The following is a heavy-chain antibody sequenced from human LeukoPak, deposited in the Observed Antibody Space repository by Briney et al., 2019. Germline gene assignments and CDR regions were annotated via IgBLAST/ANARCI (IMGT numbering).Heavy chain of an antibody. D-gene: IGHD3-9*01. CDR2: ISAYNGNT. CDR3: ARVSYDILTGYQLFDY. CDR1: GYTFTSYG. J-gene: IGHJ4*02. V-gene: IGHV1-18*01. Sequence: ASVKVSCKASGYTFTSYGISWVRQAPGQGLEWMGWISAYNGNTNYAQKLQGRVTMTTDTSTSTAYMELRSLRSDDTAVYYCARVSYDILTGYQLFDYWGQGTLVTVSS.